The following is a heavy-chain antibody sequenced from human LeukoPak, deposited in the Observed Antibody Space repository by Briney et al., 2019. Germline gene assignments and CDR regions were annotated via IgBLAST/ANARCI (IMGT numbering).Heavy chain of an antibody. D-gene: IGHD2-2*01. CDR3: ARGYCSSTSCYLEVWFDP. CDR1: GGTFISYA. V-gene: IGHV1-69*01. CDR2: IIPIFGTA. Sequence: SVKVSCKASGGTFISYAISWVRQAPGQGLEWMGGIIPIFGTANYAQKFQGRVMITADESTSTAYMELSSLRSEDTAVYYCARGYCSSTSCYLEVWFDPWGQGTLVTVSS. J-gene: IGHJ5*02.